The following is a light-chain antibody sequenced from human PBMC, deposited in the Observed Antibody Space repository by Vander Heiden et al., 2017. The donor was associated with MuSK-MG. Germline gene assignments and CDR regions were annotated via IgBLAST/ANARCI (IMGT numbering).Light chain of an antibody. Sequence: QSALTQPPSASGSPGQSVTISCTGTSSDVGGYKYVSWYQHHPGNAPRLMSVEVSKRPSGVPDRFSGSKSGTTASLTVSGLQAEDDAYYYCRSYAGRNNGVFGGGTRLTVL. CDR3: RSYAGRNNGV. J-gene: IGLJ3*02. V-gene: IGLV2-8*01. CDR2: EVS. CDR1: SSDVGGYKY.